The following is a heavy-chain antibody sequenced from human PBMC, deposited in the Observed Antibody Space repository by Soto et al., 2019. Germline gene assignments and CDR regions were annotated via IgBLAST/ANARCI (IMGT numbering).Heavy chain of an antibody. Sequence: SETLSLTCTVSGGSISSYYLSWIRQPPGKGLEWIGYIYYSGSTNYNPSLKSRVTISVDTSKNQFSLKLSSVTAADTAVYYCARADSSSWYWSIDPWGQGTLVTVSS. CDR2: IYYSGST. J-gene: IGHJ5*02. CDR3: ARADSSSWYWSIDP. CDR1: GGSISSYY. D-gene: IGHD6-13*01. V-gene: IGHV4-59*01.